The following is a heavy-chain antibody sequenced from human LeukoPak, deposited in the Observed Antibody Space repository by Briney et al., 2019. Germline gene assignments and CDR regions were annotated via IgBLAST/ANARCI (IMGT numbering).Heavy chain of an antibody. Sequence: SETLSLTCTVSGYSISSGYYWGWIRQPPGKGLEWIGSIYYSGSTYYNPSLKSRVTISVDTSKNQFSLKLSSVTAADTAVYYCARDRYYYGSGSPIGYWGQGTLVTVSS. CDR1: GYSISSGYY. V-gene: IGHV4-38-2*02. CDR3: ARDRYYYGSGSPIGY. CDR2: IYYSGST. J-gene: IGHJ4*02. D-gene: IGHD3-10*01.